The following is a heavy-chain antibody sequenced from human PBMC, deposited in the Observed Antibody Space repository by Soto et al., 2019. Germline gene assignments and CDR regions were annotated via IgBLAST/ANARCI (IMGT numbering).Heavy chain of an antibody. CDR1: GFSISDYW. CDR2: INEDGSEE. J-gene: IGHJ4*02. Sequence: EVQMVESGGGLVQPGGSLRLSCAASGFSISDYWMSWVRQAPGKGLEWVGNINEDGSEENYVDSVKGRFTISRDNARNSLYLQMNSLRVEDTAVYYCWHTWVGGQGTLVTVSS. V-gene: IGHV3-7*01. D-gene: IGHD1-26*01. CDR3: WHTWV.